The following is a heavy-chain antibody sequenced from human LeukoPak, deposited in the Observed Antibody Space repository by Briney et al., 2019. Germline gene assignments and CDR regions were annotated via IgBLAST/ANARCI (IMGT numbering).Heavy chain of an antibody. CDR2: INHSGST. CDR3: ASLYGSGSYLMATYYYYGMDV. V-gene: IGHV4-34*01. Sequence: PSETLSLTCAVYGGSFSGYYWSWIRQPPGKGLEWIGEINHSGSTNYNPSLKSRVTISVDTSKNQFSLKLSSVTAADTAVYYCASLYGSGSYLMATYYYYGMDVWGQGTTVTVSS. D-gene: IGHD3-10*01. CDR1: GGSFSGYY. J-gene: IGHJ6*02.